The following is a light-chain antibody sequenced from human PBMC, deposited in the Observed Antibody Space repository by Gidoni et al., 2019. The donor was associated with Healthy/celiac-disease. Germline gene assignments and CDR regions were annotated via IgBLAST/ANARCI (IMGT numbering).Light chain of an antibody. CDR3: QQYGSSPWT. V-gene: IGKV3-20*01. J-gene: IGKJ1*01. CDR2: GAS. Sequence: EIVLTQSPGTLSLSPGERATLSCRASQSVSSSYLAWYQQKPGQAPSLLIYGASSRVTGIPDRFSGSGSGTDFTLTISRLEPEDFSVYYCQQYGSSPWTFXQXTKVEIK. CDR1: QSVSSSY.